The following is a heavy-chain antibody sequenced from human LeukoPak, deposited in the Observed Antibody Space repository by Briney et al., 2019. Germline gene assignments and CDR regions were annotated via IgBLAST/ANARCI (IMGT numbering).Heavy chain of an antibody. Sequence: PGGSLRLSCAASGFTFSDYSMNWVRQAPGKGLVWVSRINSDGSSTSYADSVKGRFTISRDNSKNTLYLQMNSLRAEDTAVYYCAKDGGGYYPSYYYYMDVWGKGTTVTISS. D-gene: IGHD3-22*01. CDR2: INSDGSST. CDR1: GFTFSDYS. J-gene: IGHJ6*03. V-gene: IGHV3-74*01. CDR3: AKDGGGYYPSYYYYMDV.